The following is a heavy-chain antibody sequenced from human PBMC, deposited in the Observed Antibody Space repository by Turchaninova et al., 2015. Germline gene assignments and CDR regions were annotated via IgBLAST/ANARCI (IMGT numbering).Heavy chain of an antibody. J-gene: IGHJ4*02. D-gene: IGHD3-10*01. CDR3: ARQSYASGSYYAPSDY. Sequence: QVQLQESGPGRVKPSETLSLTSDVPGYSISSRYHWAWTRQPPGKGLEWIGIVYYTGRPYSNPSLKSRVTISVDTSKNQFSLSLSSVTAADTAVYFCARQSYASGSYYAPSDYWGQGILVTVSS. CDR2: VYYTGRP. CDR1: GYSISSRYH. V-gene: IGHV4-38-2*01.